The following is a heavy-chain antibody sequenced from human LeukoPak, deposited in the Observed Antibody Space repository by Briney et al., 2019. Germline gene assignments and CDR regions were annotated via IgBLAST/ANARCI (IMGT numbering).Heavy chain of an antibody. D-gene: IGHD2-2*02. V-gene: IGHV1-69*13. CDR1: GGTFSSYA. CDR3: ATTIGYCSSTSCYTAGWFDP. Sequence: SVKVSCKASGGTFSSYAISWVRQAPGQGLEWMGGIIPIFGTANYAQKFQGRVTITADESTSTAYMGLSSLRSEDTAVYYCATTIGYCSSTSCYTAGWFDPWGQGTLVTVSS. CDR2: IIPIFGTA. J-gene: IGHJ5*02.